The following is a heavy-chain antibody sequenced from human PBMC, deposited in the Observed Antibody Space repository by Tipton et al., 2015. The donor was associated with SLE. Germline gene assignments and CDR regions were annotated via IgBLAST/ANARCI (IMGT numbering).Heavy chain of an antibody. CDR3: ARAYTGAGDAFDI. CDR1: GGSISSSSYY. Sequence: LSLTCTVSGGSISSSSYYWGWIRQPPGKGLEWIGSIYYSGSTYYNPSLKSRVTISVDTSKNQFSLRLSSVTAADTAVYYCARAYTGAGDAFDIWGQGTMVTVPS. J-gene: IGHJ3*02. CDR2: IYYSGST. V-gene: IGHV4-39*07. D-gene: IGHD7-27*01.